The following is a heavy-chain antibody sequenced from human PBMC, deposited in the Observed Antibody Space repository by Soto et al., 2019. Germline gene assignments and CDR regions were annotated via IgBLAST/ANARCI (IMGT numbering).Heavy chain of an antibody. CDR2: IKSKTDGGTT. CDR1: GFTFSNAW. V-gene: IGHV3-15*01. CDR3: EASSGYLYYFDY. J-gene: IGHJ4*02. D-gene: IGHD3-22*01. Sequence: LRLSCAASGFTFSNAWMSWVRQAPGKGLEWVGRIKSKTDGGTTDYAAPVKGRFTISRDDSKDTLYLQMNSLKTEDTAVYYCEASSGYLYYFDYWGQGTLVTVSS.